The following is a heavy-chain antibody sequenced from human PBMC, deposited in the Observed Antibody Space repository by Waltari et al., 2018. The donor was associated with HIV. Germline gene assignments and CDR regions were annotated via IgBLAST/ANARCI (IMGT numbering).Heavy chain of an antibody. CDR3: ARECLRVCFSSGWEEVAH. CDR1: GFTFSSYW. D-gene: IGHD6-19*01. CDR2: INTDGNTK. V-gene: IGHV3-74*01. J-gene: IGHJ4*02. Sequence: EVQLVESGGGLVQPGGSLRLSCEASGFTFSSYWMHWVRQDPGKGLEWVSRINTDGNTKTYADSVKGRFTISRDNANNTLYLEMNSLRPEDTGIYYCARECLRVCFSSGWEEVAHWGQGTLVTVSS.